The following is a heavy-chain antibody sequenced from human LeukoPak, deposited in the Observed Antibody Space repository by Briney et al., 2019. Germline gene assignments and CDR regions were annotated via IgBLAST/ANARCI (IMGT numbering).Heavy chain of an antibody. D-gene: IGHD2-15*01. CDR3: ARDTVVVVSATSLFDY. CDR1: GFTFSGYS. Sequence: GGSLRLSCAASGFTFSGYSMNWVRQAPGKGLEWVSSISSSSSYIYYADSLQGRFTISRDNAKNSLYLQMNSLRAEDTAVFYCARDTVVVVSATSLFDYWGQGTLVTVSS. CDR2: ISSSSSYI. J-gene: IGHJ4*02. V-gene: IGHV3-21*04.